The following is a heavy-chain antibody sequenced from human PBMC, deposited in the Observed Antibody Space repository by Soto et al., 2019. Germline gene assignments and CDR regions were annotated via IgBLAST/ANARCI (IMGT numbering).Heavy chain of an antibody. J-gene: IGHJ3*01. CDR2: ISGYSGNT. CDR3: ARDVFGHVDAFDL. Sequence: QAQLVQSGAEMRTPGASVKVSCKASGYIFSSFHINWVRQAPGQGLEWMGWISGYSGNTKYAQSLQGRVTMTTDTSTDTAYMELRSLRSDDTAMYVCARDVFGHVDAFDLWVRGTMVTVS. V-gene: IGHV1-18*01. CDR1: GYIFSSFH. D-gene: IGHD3-16*01.